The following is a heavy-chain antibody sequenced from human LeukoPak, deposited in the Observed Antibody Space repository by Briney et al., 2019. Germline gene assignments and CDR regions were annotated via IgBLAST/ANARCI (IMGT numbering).Heavy chain of an antibody. CDR2: IYYSGST. D-gene: IGHD2-2*01. V-gene: IGHV4-59*08. Sequence: SETLSLTCTVSGGSISSYYWSWIRQPPGKGLEWIGYIYYSGSTYYNPSLKSRVTISVDTSKNQFSLKLSSVTAADTAVYYCARHPRQVPAAIPFDYWGQGTLVTVSS. J-gene: IGHJ4*02. CDR1: GGSISSYY. CDR3: ARHPRQVPAAIPFDY.